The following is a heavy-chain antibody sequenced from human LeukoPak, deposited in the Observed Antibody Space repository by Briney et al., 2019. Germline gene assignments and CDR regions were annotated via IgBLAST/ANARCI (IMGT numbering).Heavy chain of an antibody. CDR2: TVSRGTT. Sequence: GGSLRLSCVASGFTFTSDAMNWVRQAPGKGLEWVSSTVSRGTTQYADSVKGRFTVSRDTSKNTLYLQMNSLRADDTAVYYCAKSGRVFDTSGYYWFPNWGQGILVTVSS. CDR1: GFTFTSDA. V-gene: IGHV3-23*01. D-gene: IGHD3-22*01. J-gene: IGHJ4*02. CDR3: AKSGRVFDTSGYYWFPN.